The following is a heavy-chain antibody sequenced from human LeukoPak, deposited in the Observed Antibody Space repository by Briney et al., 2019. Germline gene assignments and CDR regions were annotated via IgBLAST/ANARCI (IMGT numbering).Heavy chain of an antibody. D-gene: IGHD5-18*01. CDR3: ARDKRGYSYGLFDY. J-gene: IGHJ4*02. V-gene: IGHV4-59*01. Sequence: SETLSLTCTVSGGSISSYYWSWIRQPPGKGLEWIGYIYYSGSTNYNPSLKSRVTISVDTSKNQFSLKLSSVTAADTAVYYCARDKRGYSYGLFDYWGRGTLVTVSS. CDR1: GGSISSYY. CDR2: IYYSGST.